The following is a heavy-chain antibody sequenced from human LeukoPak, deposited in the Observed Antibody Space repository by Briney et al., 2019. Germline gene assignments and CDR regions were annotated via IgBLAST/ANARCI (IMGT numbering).Heavy chain of an antibody. J-gene: IGHJ6*02. V-gene: IGHV1-8*01. CDR2: MNPNRGNT. D-gene: IGHD3-16*01. CDR3: ARGESLRFRFVRYYYYGMDV. Sequence: ASVNVSCKASGYTLTSYDINWVRQATGQGLEWMGWMNPNRGNTGYAQKFQGRVTMTRNTSISTAYMELSSLRSEDTAVYYCARGESLRFRFVRYYYYGMDVWGQGTTVTVSS. CDR1: GYTLTSYD.